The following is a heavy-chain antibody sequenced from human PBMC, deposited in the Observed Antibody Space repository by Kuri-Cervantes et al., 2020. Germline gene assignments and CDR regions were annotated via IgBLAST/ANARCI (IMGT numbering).Heavy chain of an antibody. V-gene: IGHV3-7*01. CDR1: GFAFSSYW. Sequence: GESLKISCAASGFAFSSYWMSWVRQAPGKGLEWVANIKQDGSEKYYADSVKGRFTISRDNSKNTLYLQMNSLRAEDTAVYYCARGALYSGSYYEGYWGQGTLVTVSS. D-gene: IGHD1-26*01. CDR2: IKQDGSEK. J-gene: IGHJ4*02. CDR3: ARGALYSGSYYEGY.